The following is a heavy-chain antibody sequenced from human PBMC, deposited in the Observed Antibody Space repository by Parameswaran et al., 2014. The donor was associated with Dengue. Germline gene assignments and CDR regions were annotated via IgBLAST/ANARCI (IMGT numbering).Heavy chain of an antibody. CDR3: AKDQMVRGVIIGSFDY. CDR2: ISGSGGST. J-gene: IGHJ4*02. Sequence: WIRQPPGKGLEWVSAISGSGGSTYYADSVKGRFTISRDNSKNTLYLQMNSLRAEDTAVYYCAKDQMVRGVIIGSFDYWGQGTLVTVSS. D-gene: IGHD3-10*01. V-gene: IGHV3-23*01.